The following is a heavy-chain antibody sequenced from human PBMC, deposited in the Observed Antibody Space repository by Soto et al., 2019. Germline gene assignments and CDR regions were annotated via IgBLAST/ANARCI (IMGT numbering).Heavy chain of an antibody. Sequence: EVQLLESGGGLVQPGGSLRLSCAASGFTFSSYAMSWVRQAPGKGLEWVSAISGSGGSTYYADSVKGRFTISRDNSKNTLYLQMNSLRAEDTAVYYCAKSPDYGDYVSWYFDLWGRGTLVTVSS. CDR3: AKSPDYGDYVSWYFDL. CDR1: GFTFSSYA. CDR2: ISGSGGST. J-gene: IGHJ2*01. D-gene: IGHD4-17*01. V-gene: IGHV3-23*01.